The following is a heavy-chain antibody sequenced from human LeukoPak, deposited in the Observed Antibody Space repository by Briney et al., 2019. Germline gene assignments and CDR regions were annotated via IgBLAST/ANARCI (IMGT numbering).Heavy chain of an antibody. CDR3: AREYSSSSAYFDY. CDR2: IIPILGIA. D-gene: IGHD6-6*01. J-gene: IGHJ4*02. CDR1: GGTFSSYA. V-gene: IGHV1-69*04. Sequence: SVKVSCKASGGTFSSYAISWVRQAPGQGLEWMGRIIPILGIANYAQKFQGRVTITADKSTSTAYMELSSLRSEDTAVYYCAREYSSSSAYFDYRGQGTLVTVSS.